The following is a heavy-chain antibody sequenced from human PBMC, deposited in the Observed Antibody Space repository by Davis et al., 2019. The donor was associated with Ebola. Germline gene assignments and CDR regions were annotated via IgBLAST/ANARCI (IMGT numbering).Heavy chain of an antibody. Sequence: MPSETLSLTCTVSGYSISSGYYWGWIRQPPGKGLEWIGSIYHNGRTNYRPSLKSRVTISLDTSNNQFSLKMTSVTAADTAIYYCARDFVYWGQGTLVTVSS. J-gene: IGHJ4*02. CDR1: GYSISSGYY. V-gene: IGHV4-38-2*02. CDR2: IYHNGRT. CDR3: ARDFVY.